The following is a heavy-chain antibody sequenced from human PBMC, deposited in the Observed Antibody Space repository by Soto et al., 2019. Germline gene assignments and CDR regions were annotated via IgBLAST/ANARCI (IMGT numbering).Heavy chain of an antibody. CDR1: GFTFSSYV. CDR2: ISGSGGST. D-gene: IGHD3-10*01. J-gene: IGHJ6*03. V-gene: IGHV3-23*01. CDR3: AKEPIYDSGTYHYYYYMDV. Sequence: GGSLRLSCATSGFTFSSYVMSWVRQAPGKGLEWVTAISGSGGSTYYADSVKGRFTISRDNSKNTLYLQMNSLRAEDTAVYYCAKEPIYDSGTYHYYYYMDVWGKGTTVTVSS.